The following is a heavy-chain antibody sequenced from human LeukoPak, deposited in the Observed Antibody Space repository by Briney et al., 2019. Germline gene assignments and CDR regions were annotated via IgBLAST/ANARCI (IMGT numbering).Heavy chain of an antibody. CDR3: ARGKNFWSGYFDY. CDR1: GGSFSGYY. CDR2: INHSGST. D-gene: IGHD3-3*01. V-gene: IGHV4-34*01. Sequence: SETLSLTCAVYGGSFSGYYWSWIRQPPGKGLERIGEINHSGSTNYNPSLKSRVTISADTSKNQFSLKLSSVTAADTAVYYCARGKNFWSGYFDYWGQGTLVTVSS. J-gene: IGHJ4*02.